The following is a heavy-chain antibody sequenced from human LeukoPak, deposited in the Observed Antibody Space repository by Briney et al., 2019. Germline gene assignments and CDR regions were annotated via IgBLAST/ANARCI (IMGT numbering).Heavy chain of an antibody. V-gene: IGHV4-59*12. J-gene: IGHJ4*02. CDR1: GGSISDYY. CDR2: FSNSGTT. Sequence: ETLSLTCTVSGGSISDYYWSWIRQPPGKGLEWIGYFSNSGTTNQNPSLKSRVTMSVDTSKNQFSLKLSSVTAADTAVYYCARGSNWGDYWGQGALVTVSS. CDR3: ARGSNWGDY. D-gene: IGHD7-27*01.